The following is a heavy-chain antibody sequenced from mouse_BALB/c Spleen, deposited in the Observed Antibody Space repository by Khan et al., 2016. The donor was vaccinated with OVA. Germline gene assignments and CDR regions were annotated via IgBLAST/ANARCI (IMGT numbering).Heavy chain of an antibody. CDR3: ARTRDGSGYDYAMDY. J-gene: IGHJ4*01. CDR2: INTYTGEP. V-gene: IGHV9-3-1*01. D-gene: IGHD1-1*01. CDR1: GYIFTNYG. Sequence: QIQLVQSGPELKKPGETVKISCKASGYIFTNYGMTWVKQAPGKGLKWMGWINTYTGEPTYADDFKGRFAFSLETSASTAYLQINNLKNEDTATEFCARTRDGSGYDYAMDYWGQGTSVTVAS.